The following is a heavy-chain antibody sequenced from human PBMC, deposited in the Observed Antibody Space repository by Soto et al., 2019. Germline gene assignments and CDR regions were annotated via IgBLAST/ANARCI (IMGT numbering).Heavy chain of an antibody. D-gene: IGHD3-3*01. CDR1: GGSLKSGSYS. Sequence: SETLSLTCTVSGGSLKSGSYSWSWIRQPPGKGLEWIGYVYHTGRTSYNPSLKGRDSISMDTSKNQFSLNLDSVTAADTAVYFCARDFAYFDSWGQGTLVTVSS. CDR2: VYHTGRT. J-gene: IGHJ4*02. V-gene: IGHV4-61*01. CDR3: ARDFAYFDS.